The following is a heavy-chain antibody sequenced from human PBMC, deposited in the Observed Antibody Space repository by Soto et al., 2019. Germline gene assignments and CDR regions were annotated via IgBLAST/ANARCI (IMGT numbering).Heavy chain of an antibody. CDR3: ATPYYFSH. V-gene: IGHV3-21*06. D-gene: IGHD3-22*01. CDR1: GFTFNDYG. Sequence: GGSLRLSCAASGFTFNDYGMSWVRQAPGKGLEWVSSISGSGSYTYYADFAKGRLTVSRDNARNSLYLQIDSLGVEDTAVYYCATPYYFSHWGPGTLVTVSS. CDR2: ISGSGSYT. J-gene: IGHJ4*02.